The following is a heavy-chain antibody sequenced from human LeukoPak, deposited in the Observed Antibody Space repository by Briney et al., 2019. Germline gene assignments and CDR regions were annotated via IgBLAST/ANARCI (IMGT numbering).Heavy chain of an antibody. D-gene: IGHD5-18*01. CDR2: INKDGSEK. Sequence: GGSLRLSCAASGFTFSNYWMAWIRHAPGRGLEWVANINKDGSEKYYVDSVRGRFTISRDNAKNSLYLQMNSLGAEDTAVYYCASRGYSYGPYDYWGQGTLVTVSS. CDR3: ASRGYSYGPYDY. J-gene: IGHJ4*02. CDR1: GFTFSNYW. V-gene: IGHV3-7*03.